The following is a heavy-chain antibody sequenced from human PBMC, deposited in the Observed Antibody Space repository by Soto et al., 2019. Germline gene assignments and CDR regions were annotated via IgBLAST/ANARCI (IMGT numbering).Heavy chain of an antibody. Sequence: GGSLRLSCLASRFSFSSYAMHWIRQSPGRGLEWMAVISSGGTYQSYADSVRGRFTISRDNSNNTLYAQIDNLTTADRGVFYCAREWHYRFDYCRQGTLVTVYS. CDR1: RFSFSSYA. CDR2: ISSGGTYQ. V-gene: IGHV3-30-3*01. CDR3: AREWHYRFDY. D-gene: IGHD3-16*02. J-gene: IGHJ4*02.